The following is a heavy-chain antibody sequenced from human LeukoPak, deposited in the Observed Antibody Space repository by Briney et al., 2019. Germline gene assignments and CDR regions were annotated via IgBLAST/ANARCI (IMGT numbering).Heavy chain of an antibody. CDR2: IRYDGSNK. D-gene: IGHD3-22*01. CDR1: GFTFSSYG. CDR3: ARSRHSYDSSGFPHY. V-gene: IGHV3-30*02. Sequence: GGSLRLSCAASGFTFSSYGMHWVRQAPGKGLEWVAFIRYDGSNKYYADSVKGRFTISRDNAKNSLYLQMNSLRAEDTALYYCARSRHSYDSSGFPHYWGQGTLVTVSS. J-gene: IGHJ4*02.